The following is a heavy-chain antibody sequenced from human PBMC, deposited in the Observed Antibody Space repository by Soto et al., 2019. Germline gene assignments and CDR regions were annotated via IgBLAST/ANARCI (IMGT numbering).Heavy chain of an antibody. J-gene: IGHJ4*02. V-gene: IGHV3-33*01. CDR3: ARDRYCDSGCSQLGY. D-gene: IGHD3-22*01. Sequence: PVGSLRLSCAASGFTFSNYDMHWVRQAPGKGLEWVAVMCNDGSNKYSADSVKGRFTISRDNSKNTLYLQMNSLRAEDTAVYYCARDRYCDSGCSQLGYWGQGTLVTVSS. CDR2: MCNDGSNK. CDR1: GFTFSNYD.